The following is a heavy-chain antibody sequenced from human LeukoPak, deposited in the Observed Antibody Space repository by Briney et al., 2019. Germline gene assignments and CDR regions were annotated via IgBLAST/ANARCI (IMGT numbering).Heavy chain of an antibody. CDR2: INHSGST. CDR3: AREDVFDI. J-gene: IGHJ3*02. Sequence: SQTLSLTCTVSGGSISSGGYYWSWIRQPPGKGLEWIGEINHSGSTNYNPSLKSRVTISVDTSKNQFSLKLSSVTAADTTVYYCAREDVFDIWGQGTMVTVSS. CDR1: GGSISSGGYY. V-gene: IGHV4-30-2*01.